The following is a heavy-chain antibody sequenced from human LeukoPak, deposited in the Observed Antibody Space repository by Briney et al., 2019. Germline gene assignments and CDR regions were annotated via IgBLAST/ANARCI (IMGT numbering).Heavy chain of an antibody. CDR2: MNPNSGNT. CDR1: GYTFTSYD. J-gene: IGHJ5*02. V-gene: IGHV1-8*01. D-gene: IGHD3-3*01. CDR3: ARGLSLSYYDFWSGYYSKYNWFDP. Sequence: ASVKVSCKASGYTFTSYDINWVRQAPGQGLEWMGWMNPNSGNTGYAQKFQGRVTMTRNTSISTAYMELSSLRSEDTAVYYCARGLSLSYYDFWSGYYSKYNWFDPWGRGTLVTVSS.